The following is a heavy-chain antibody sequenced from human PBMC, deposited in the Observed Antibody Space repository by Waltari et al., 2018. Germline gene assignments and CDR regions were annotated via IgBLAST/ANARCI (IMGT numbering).Heavy chain of an antibody. CDR2: IYYSGST. V-gene: IGHV4-39*01. Sequence: QLQLQESGPGLVKPSETLSLTCTVSGGSISSSSYYWGWIRQPPGKGLEWIGSIYYSGSTYYNPSLKSRVTIAVDTSKNQFSLKLSSVTAADTAVYYCARLELETFDYWGQGTLVTVSS. D-gene: IGHD3-3*01. J-gene: IGHJ4*02. CDR1: GGSISSSSYY. CDR3: ARLELETFDY.